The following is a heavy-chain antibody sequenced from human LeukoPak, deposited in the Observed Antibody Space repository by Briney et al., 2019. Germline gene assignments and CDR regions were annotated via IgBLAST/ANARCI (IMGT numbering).Heavy chain of an antibody. V-gene: IGHV3-23*01. CDR1: GFTFSSYA. J-gene: IGHJ4*02. CDR3: AKDSGSSGYFDY. D-gene: IGHD3-22*01. CDR2: ISGSGGST. Sequence: GSLRLSCAASGFTFSSYAMSWVRLAPGKGLEWVSAISGSGGSTYYADSVKGRFTISRDNSKNTLYLQMNSLRAEDTAVYYCAKDSGSSGYFDYWGQGTLVTVSS.